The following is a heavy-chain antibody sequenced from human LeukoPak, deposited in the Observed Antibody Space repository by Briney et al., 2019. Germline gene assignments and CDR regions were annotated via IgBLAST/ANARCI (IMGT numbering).Heavy chain of an antibody. Sequence: PGGSLRLSCAASGLTFSSYSMNWVRQAPGKGLEWVSSISSSSSYIYYADSVKGRFTISRDNAKNSLYLQMNSLRAEDTAVYYCAREISDDILTGYYIGYNWFDPWGREPWPPSPQ. CDR1: GLTFSSYS. J-gene: IGHJ5*02. D-gene: IGHD3-9*01. CDR3: AREISDDILTGYYIGYNWFDP. V-gene: IGHV3-21*01. CDR2: ISSSSSYI.